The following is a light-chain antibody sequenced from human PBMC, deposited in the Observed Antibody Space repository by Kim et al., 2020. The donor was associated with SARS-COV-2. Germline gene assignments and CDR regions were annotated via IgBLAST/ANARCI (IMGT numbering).Light chain of an antibody. CDR1: NIGSKS. CDR3: QVWDSSSDHWV. J-gene: IGLJ3*02. CDR2: YDS. Sequence: AQGKKARINCGGNNIGSKSVHWYQQKPGQAPVLVIYYDSDRPSGIPERFSGSNSGNTATLTISRVEAGDEADYYCQVWDSSSDHWVFGGGTQLTVL. V-gene: IGLV3-21*04.